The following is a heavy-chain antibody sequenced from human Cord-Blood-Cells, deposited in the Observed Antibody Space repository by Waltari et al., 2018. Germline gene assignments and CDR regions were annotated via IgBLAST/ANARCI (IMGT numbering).Heavy chain of an antibody. Sequence: VQLVVTGGGFMQPGGSLIPSCSASGFTVSSIYRSWVGQAPGKGLDWVSVIDSGGSTYYADSGKGRVTISRDNSKNTLYLQMNSLRAEDMAVYYCARGDYDSSGYYFDYWGQGALVTVSS. CDR1: GFTVSSIY. J-gene: IGHJ4*02. CDR2: IDSGGST. D-gene: IGHD3-22*01. V-gene: IGHV3-53*02. CDR3: ARGDYDSSGYYFDY.